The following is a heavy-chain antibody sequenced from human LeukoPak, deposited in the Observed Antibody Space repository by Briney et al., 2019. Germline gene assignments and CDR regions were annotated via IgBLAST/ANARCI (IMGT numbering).Heavy chain of an antibody. Sequence: GSSVKVSCKASGGTFSSYAISWVRQAPGQGLEWMGRIIPILGIANYAQKFQGRVTITADKSTSTAYIELSSLRSEDTAVYYCARSDCSSTSCSPGYWGQGTLVTVSS. CDR3: ARSDCSSTSCSPGY. V-gene: IGHV1-69*04. J-gene: IGHJ4*02. D-gene: IGHD2-2*01. CDR2: IIPILGIA. CDR1: GGTFSSYA.